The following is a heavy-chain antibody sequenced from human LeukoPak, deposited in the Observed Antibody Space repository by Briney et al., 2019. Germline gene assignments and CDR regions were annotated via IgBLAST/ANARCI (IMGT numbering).Heavy chain of an antibody. J-gene: IGHJ5*02. D-gene: IGHD5-18*01. CDR2: VYTSGST. Sequence: SQTLSLTCTVSGGSISSGSYYWSWIRQPTGKGLEWIGRVYTSGSTNYNPSLKSRVTISVDTSKNQFSLKLSSVTAADTAVYYCARAAGYSYGINWFDPWGQGTLVTVSS. V-gene: IGHV4-61*02. CDR3: ARAAGYSYGINWFDP. CDR1: GGSISSGSYY.